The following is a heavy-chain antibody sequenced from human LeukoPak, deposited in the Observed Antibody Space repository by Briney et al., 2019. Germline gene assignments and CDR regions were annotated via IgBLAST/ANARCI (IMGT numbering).Heavy chain of an antibody. V-gene: IGHV3-53*01. D-gene: IGHD2/OR15-2a*01. CDR1: GFTFSTYW. Sequence: GGSLRLSCAASGFTFSTYWMSWVRQAPGKGLEGVSIIYTGGSTYYADSVKGRFTISRDNSKNTLYLQMNSLRAEDTAVYYCARGGSIDYWGQGALVTVSS. CDR2: IYTGGST. J-gene: IGHJ4*02. CDR3: ARGGSIDY.